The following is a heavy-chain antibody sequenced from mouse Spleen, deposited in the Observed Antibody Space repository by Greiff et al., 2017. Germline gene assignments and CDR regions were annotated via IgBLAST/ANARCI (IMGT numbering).Heavy chain of an antibody. J-gene: IGHJ4*01. Sequence: LVESGAELVKPGASVKLSCKASGYTFTEYTIHWVKQRSGQGLEWIGWFYPGSGSIKYNEKFKDKATLTADKSSSTVYMELSRLTSEDSAVYFCARHEDGHYGNPLLSYWGQGTSVTVSS. D-gene: IGHD2-1*01. CDR1: GYTFTEYT. CDR2: FYPGSGSI. CDR3: ARHEDGHYGNPLLSY. V-gene: IGHV1-62-2*01.